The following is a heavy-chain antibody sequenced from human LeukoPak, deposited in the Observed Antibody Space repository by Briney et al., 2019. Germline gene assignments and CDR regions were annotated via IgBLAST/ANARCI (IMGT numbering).Heavy chain of an antibody. Sequence: GGSLRLSCAASGFTFSSYAMSWVRQAPGKVLEWVSAISGSGGSTYYADSVKGRFTISRDNSKNTLYLQMNSLRAEDTAVYYCAKDFMTTVTLKWGYWGQGTLVTVSS. J-gene: IGHJ4*02. CDR2: ISGSGGST. D-gene: IGHD4-4*01. CDR3: AKDFMTTVTLKWGY. CDR1: GFTFSSYA. V-gene: IGHV3-23*01.